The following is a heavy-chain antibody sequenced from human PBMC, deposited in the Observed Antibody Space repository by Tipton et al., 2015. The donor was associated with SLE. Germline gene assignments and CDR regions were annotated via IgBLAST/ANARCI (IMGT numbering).Heavy chain of an antibody. CDR1: GGSISSHY. CDR2: IYYSGST. J-gene: IGHJ5*02. CDR3: ARVGPPGVDWFDP. Sequence: GLVKPSETLSLTCTVSGGSISSHYWSWIRQPPGKGLEWIGYIYYSGSTNYNPSLKSRVTISVDTSKNQFSLKLSSVTAADTAVYYCARVGPPGVDWFDPWGQGTLVTVSS. D-gene: IGHD3-3*01. V-gene: IGHV4-59*11.